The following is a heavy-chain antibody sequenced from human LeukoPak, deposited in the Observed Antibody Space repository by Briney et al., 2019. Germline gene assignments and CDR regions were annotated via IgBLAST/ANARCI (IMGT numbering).Heavy chain of an antibody. D-gene: IGHD2-15*01. J-gene: IGHJ4*02. Sequence: GGSLRLSCAASGFTFSSYWMSWVRQAPGKGLEWVANIKQDGSEKYYVDSVKGRFTISRDNAKNSLYLQMNSLRAEDTAVHYCARIPPFTRLLTPYFDYWGQGTLVTVSS. CDR1: GFTFSSYW. CDR2: IKQDGSEK. CDR3: ARIPPFTRLLTPYFDY. V-gene: IGHV3-7*01.